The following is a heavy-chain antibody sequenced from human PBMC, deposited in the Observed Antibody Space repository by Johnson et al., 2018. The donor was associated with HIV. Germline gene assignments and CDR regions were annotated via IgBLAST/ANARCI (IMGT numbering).Heavy chain of an antibody. V-gene: IGHV3-30*03. Sequence: QVQLVESGGGVVQPGRSLRLSCAASGFAFSSYGMHWVRQAPGKGLAWVAIISYDGSNKYYVDSVKGRFTISRDNAKTSLSLQMNSLRAEDTAVYYCARVRPDNWNDVHAFDIWGQGTMVTVSS. J-gene: IGHJ3*02. CDR1: GFAFSSYG. CDR2: ISYDGSNK. D-gene: IGHD1-20*01. CDR3: ARVRPDNWNDVHAFDI.